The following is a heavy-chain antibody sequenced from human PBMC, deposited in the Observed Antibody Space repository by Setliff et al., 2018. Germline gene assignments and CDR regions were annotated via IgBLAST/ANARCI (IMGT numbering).Heavy chain of an antibody. J-gene: IGHJ4*02. Sequence: ASVKVSCKASGYTFTDYGISWVRQAPGQGLEWMGWISPYTGNTFYAPQFQGRVIMTTDTSAKKAYMDLRSLRSDDTAVYYCERLVRYCSTTSCQRTSGDDFWGLGTLVTVSS. CDR3: ERLVRYCSTTSCQRTSGDDF. D-gene: IGHD2-2*01. V-gene: IGHV1-18*01. CDR2: ISPYTGNT. CDR1: GYTFTDYG.